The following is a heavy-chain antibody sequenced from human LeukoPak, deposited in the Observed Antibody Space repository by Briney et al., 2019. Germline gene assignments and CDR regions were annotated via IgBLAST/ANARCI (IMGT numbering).Heavy chain of an antibody. V-gene: IGHV1-69*05. J-gene: IGHJ4*02. CDR3: ARGKSGYDYGLDH. D-gene: IGHD5-12*01. CDR2: LIPVFGTT. Sequence: SVKVSSKASGYTFTGYYMHWVRQAPGQGLEWVGGLIPVFGTTNYAEKFQGRVTITTDESTRTSYMELRSLKSDDTAVYYCARGKSGYDYGLDHWGQGILVIVSS. CDR1: GYTFTGYY.